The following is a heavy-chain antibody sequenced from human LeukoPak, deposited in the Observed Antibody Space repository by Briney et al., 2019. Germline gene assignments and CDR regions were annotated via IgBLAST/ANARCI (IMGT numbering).Heavy chain of an antibody. Sequence: GGSLRLSCAASGFTFSSYAMHWVRQAPGKGLEWVAVISYDGSNKYYADSVKGRFTISRDNAKNSLYLQMNSLRAEDTAVYYCARVPDSSGYYIPHFDYWGQGTLVTASS. J-gene: IGHJ4*02. CDR2: ISYDGSNK. CDR3: ARVPDSSGYYIPHFDY. CDR1: GFTFSSYA. D-gene: IGHD3-22*01. V-gene: IGHV3-30-3*01.